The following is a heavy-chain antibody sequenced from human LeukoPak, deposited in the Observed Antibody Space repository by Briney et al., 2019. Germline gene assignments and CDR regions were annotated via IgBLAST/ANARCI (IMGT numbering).Heavy chain of an antibody. CDR1: GFTFTSSA. CDR2: IFVGSGNT. Sequence: ASVKVSCKASGFTFTSSAVQWVRQARGQRLEWIGWIFVGSGNTNYAQKFQERVTITRDMSTSTAYMELSSLRSEDTAVYYCAASMGIPDYYYCYGMDVWGQGTTVTVSS. CDR3: AASMGIPDYYYCYGMDV. D-gene: IGHD7-27*01. J-gene: IGHJ6*02. V-gene: IGHV1-58*01.